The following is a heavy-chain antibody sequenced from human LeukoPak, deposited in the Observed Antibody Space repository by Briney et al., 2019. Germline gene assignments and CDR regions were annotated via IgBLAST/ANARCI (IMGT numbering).Heavy chain of an antibody. J-gene: IGHJ4*02. V-gene: IGHV3-7*01. D-gene: IGHD6-13*01. Sequence: PGGSLRLSCSASRFTFSNYWMTWVRQAPGKGLEWVGNINQDGSEINYVNSVKGRFTISRDNAENPLYLQMNSLRAEDTAIYYCARDRHINSWSNDRFDYWGQGALVTVSS. CDR2: INQDGSEI. CDR1: RFTFSNYW. CDR3: ARDRHINSWSNDRFDY.